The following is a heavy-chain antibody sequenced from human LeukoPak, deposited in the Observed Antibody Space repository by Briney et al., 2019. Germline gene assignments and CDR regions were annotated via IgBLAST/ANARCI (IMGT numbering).Heavy chain of an antibody. CDR2: ISPNTGGT. CDR3: ARHGHCGNPRCYPDYYYIDA. J-gene: IGHJ6*03. CDR1: GYTFIDFY. Sequence: ASVKVSCKPSGYTFIDFYIHWVRQAPGHGLEWMGWISPNTGGTDYAQRFQGRVTMTRDTSITTTYLELRGLTSDDTAVYYCARHGHCGNPRCYPDYYYIDAWGKGTKVTVS. V-gene: IGHV1-2*02. D-gene: IGHD2-2*01.